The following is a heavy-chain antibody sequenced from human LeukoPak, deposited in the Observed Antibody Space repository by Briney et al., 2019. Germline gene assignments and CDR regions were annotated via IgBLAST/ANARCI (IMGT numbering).Heavy chain of an antibody. J-gene: IGHJ6*03. CDR3: AREWASYCYMDV. CDR2: IIPIFGTA. CDR1: GGTFSSYA. Sequence: GASVKVSCKASGGTFSSYAISWVRQAPGQGLEWMGGIIPIFGTANYAQKFQGRVTITADESTSTAYMELSSLRSEDTAVYYCAREWASYCYMDVWGKGTTVTVSS. V-gene: IGHV1-69*13.